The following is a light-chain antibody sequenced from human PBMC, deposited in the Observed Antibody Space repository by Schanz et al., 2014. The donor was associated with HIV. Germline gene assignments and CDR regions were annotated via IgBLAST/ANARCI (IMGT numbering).Light chain of an antibody. Sequence: EVVLTQSPGTLSLSPGERATLSCRASQSVNSNYLAWYQQKPGQAPRLLIFGASIRTTGIPDRFSGSGSGTDFTLTITRLEPEDFAVYYCHQYGSSPRTFGQGTKVEIK. J-gene: IGKJ1*01. V-gene: IGKV3-20*01. CDR2: GAS. CDR1: QSVNSNY. CDR3: HQYGSSPRT.